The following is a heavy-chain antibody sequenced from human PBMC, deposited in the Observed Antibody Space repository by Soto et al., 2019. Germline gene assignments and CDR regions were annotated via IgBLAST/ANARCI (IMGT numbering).Heavy chain of an antibody. CDR3: ARVSRGSYFDY. CDR2: INAGNGNT. CDR1: GYTFTSYA. D-gene: IGHD1-26*01. Sequence: GESLKISCKASGYTFTSYAMHWVRQAPGQRLEWMGWINAGNGNTKYSQKFQGRVTITRDTSASTAYMELSSLRSEDTAVYYCARVSRGSYFDYWGQGTLVTVSS. J-gene: IGHJ4*02. V-gene: IGHV1-3*01.